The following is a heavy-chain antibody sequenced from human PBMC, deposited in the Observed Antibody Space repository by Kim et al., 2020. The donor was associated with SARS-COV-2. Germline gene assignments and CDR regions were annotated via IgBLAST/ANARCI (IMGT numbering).Heavy chain of an antibody. D-gene: IGHD3-10*01. V-gene: IGHV3-23*01. J-gene: IGHJ4*02. CDR3: AKGRNYYGSGSYYYFDY. Sequence: GGSLRLSCAASGFTFSSYAMSWVRQAPGKGLEWVSAISGSGGSTYYADSVKGRFTISRDNSKNTLYLQMNSLRAEDTAVYYCAKGRNYYGSGSYYYFDYWGQGTLVTVSS. CDR1: GFTFSSYA. CDR2: ISGSGGST.